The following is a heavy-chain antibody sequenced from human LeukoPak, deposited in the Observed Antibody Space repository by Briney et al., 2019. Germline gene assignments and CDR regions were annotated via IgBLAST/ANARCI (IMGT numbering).Heavy chain of an antibody. CDR2: ISSSSNTI. Sequence: PGGSLRLSCAASGFTFSSFSMNWVRQAPGKGLEWVSYISSSSNTIYYADSVKGRVTISRDSAKNSLFLQMDSLRDEDTAVYYCATGKRYTYGTFDYWGQGTLVTVSS. D-gene: IGHD5-18*01. CDR1: GFTFSSFS. V-gene: IGHV3-48*02. J-gene: IGHJ4*02. CDR3: ATGKRYTYGTFDY.